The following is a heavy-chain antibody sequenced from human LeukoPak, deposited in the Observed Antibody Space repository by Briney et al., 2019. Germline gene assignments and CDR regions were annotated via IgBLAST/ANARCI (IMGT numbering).Heavy chain of an antibody. Sequence: GGSLRLSCAASGFTVSSNYMSWVRQAPGKGLEWVSVIYSGGSTCYADSVKGRFTISRDNSKNTLYLQMNSLRAEDTAVYYCARDQGRYFDWLSSPAYYYYGMDVWGQGTTVTVSS. CDR2: IYSGGST. V-gene: IGHV3-66*02. J-gene: IGHJ6*02. CDR1: GFTVSSNY. CDR3: ARDQGRYFDWLSSPAYYYYGMDV. D-gene: IGHD3-9*01.